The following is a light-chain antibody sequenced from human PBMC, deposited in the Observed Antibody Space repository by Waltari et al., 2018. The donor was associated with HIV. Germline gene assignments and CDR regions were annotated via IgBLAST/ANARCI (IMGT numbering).Light chain of an antibody. CDR2: KYT. CDR1: ELPKKN. CDR3: QSTDRSGTWV. Sequence: YELTQPPSVSVSPGQTARLTCSGSELPKKNSHWFRQTPGQPPIFLIYKYTERPTGISQRFSASKSGTTVTLTINEVQAEDEADYLCQSTDRSGTWVFGGGTRLAVL. J-gene: IGLJ3*02. V-gene: IGLV3-25*03.